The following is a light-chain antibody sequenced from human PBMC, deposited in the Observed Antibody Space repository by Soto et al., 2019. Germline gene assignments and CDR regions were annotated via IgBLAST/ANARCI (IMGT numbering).Light chain of an antibody. CDR3: QQYNDWWT. CDR2: GVS. J-gene: IGKJ1*01. V-gene: IGKV3D-15*01. CDR1: ESIRT. Sequence: EIVMTQSPATLSVSPGERATLSCRASESIRTLAWYKQKPGQAPRLLIFGVSRRATGVPERFSGSGSGTEFTLTISSLQSEDFAVYYCQQYNDWWTFGQGTKVDIK.